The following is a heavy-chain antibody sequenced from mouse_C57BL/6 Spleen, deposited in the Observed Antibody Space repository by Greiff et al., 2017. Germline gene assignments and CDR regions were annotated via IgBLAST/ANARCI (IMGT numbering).Heavy chain of an antibody. CDR2: IHPNSGST. V-gene: IGHV1-64*01. D-gene: IGHD4-1*02. CDR1: GYTFTSYW. Sequence: QVQLQQPGAELVKPGASVKLSCKASGYTFTSYWMHWVKQRPGQGLEWIGMIHPNSGSTNYNEKFKSKATLTVAKSSSTAYMQLSSLTSEDSAVYYCARSEQLGLDENYWGQGTTLTVAS. J-gene: IGHJ2*01. CDR3: ARSEQLGLDENY.